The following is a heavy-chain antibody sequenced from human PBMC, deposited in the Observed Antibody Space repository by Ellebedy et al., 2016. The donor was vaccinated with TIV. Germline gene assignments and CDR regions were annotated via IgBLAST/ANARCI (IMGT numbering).Heavy chain of an antibody. J-gene: IGHJ5*02. D-gene: IGHD1-26*01. V-gene: IGHV1-2*02. CDR1: GYTFTAYH. Sequence: ASVKVSCKASGYTFTAYHIHWVRQAPGQGLEWMGWIYPYSGGTNYAPKFQGRVTMTRDTSTSTVYMELSSLRFEDTAVYYCARDPVGADNWFDPWGQGTLVTVSS. CDR3: ARDPVGADNWFDP. CDR2: IYPYSGGT.